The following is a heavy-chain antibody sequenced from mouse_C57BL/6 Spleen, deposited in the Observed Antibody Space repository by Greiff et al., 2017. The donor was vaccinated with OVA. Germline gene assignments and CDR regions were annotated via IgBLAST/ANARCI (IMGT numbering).Heavy chain of an antibody. CDR2: ISYDGSN. CDR1: GYSITSGYY. D-gene: IGHD1-1*02. CDR3: AREKAVDWYFDV. J-gene: IGHJ1*03. Sequence: EVKLQESGPGLVKPSQSLSLTCSVTGYSITSGYYWNWIRQFPGNKLEWMGYISYDGSNNYNPSLKNRISITRDTSKNQFFLKLNSVTTEDTATYYCAREKAVDWYFDVWGTGTTVTVSS. V-gene: IGHV3-6*01.